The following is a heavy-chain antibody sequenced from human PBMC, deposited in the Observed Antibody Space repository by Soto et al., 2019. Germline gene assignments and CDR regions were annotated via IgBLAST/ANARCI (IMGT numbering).Heavy chain of an antibody. CDR3: AKCCYDSSGRVLRYVQH. D-gene: IGHD3-22*01. J-gene: IGHJ1*01. CDR2: ISGRGGGT. V-gene: IGHV3-23*01. CDR1: GFTFNIYA. Sequence: EVHLLESGGGLVQPGGSLRLSCAASGFTFNIYAMSWVRQAPGKGLEWVSAISGRGGGTYYADSVEGRFTISRDNSNNNLYLQLSRQRAEDTAVYYCAKCCYDSSGRVLRYVQHWGQGTLVTVSS.